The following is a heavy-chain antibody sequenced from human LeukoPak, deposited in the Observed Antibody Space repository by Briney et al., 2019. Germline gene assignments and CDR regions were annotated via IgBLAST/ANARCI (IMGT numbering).Heavy chain of an antibody. Sequence: PGGSLRLSCAASGFTFSSYAMSWVRQAPGKGLEWVSAISGSGGSTYYADSVKGRFTISRDNSKNTLYLQMNSLRAEDTAVYYCARSNGGHIVVVTATLDYWGQGTLVTVSS. D-gene: IGHD2-21*02. V-gene: IGHV3-23*01. CDR1: GFTFSSYA. CDR3: ARSNGGHIVVVTATLDY. CDR2: ISGSGGST. J-gene: IGHJ4*02.